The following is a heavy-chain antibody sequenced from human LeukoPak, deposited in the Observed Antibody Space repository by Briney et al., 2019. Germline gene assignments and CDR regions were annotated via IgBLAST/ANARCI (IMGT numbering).Heavy chain of an antibody. Sequence: ASVKVSCKASGYTFTSYGISWVRQAPGQGLEWMGWISAYNGNTNYAQKLQGRVTMTTDTSTSTAYMELRSLRSDDTAVYYCARDYIVAVTAIHFDYWGQGTLVTVSS. CDR1: GYTFTSYG. J-gene: IGHJ4*02. D-gene: IGHD2-21*02. V-gene: IGHV1-18*01. CDR3: ARDYIVAVTAIHFDY. CDR2: ISAYNGNT.